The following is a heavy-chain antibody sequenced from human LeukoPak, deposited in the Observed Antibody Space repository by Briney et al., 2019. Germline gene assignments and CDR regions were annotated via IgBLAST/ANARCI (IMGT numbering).Heavy chain of an antibody. V-gene: IGHV4-34*01. J-gene: IGHJ4*02. Sequence: PSETLSLTCAVYGGSFSGYYWNWIRQPPGKGLEWIGDINHEGTTNYNPSLQSRVTISVDTSKNQFSLKLSSVTAADTAVYYCARHPNPYYYDSSGSAIDYWGQGTLVTVSS. D-gene: IGHD3-22*01. CDR3: ARHPNPYYYDSSGSAIDY. CDR1: GGSFSGYY. CDR2: INHEGTT.